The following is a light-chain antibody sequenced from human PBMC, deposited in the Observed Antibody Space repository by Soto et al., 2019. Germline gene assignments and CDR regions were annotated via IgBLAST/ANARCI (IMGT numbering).Light chain of an antibody. CDR2: LAS. CDR3: QQYGTSPFT. J-gene: IGKJ2*01. CDR1: QSVSSSY. Sequence: EIVLTQSPGTLSLSPGERATLSCRASQSVSSSYLAWYQQKPGQAPRLLIYLASSRATGVPDRFSVSESVTDFTLTISRLEAEDFAVYYCQQYGTSPFTFGQGTVLESK. V-gene: IGKV3-20*01.